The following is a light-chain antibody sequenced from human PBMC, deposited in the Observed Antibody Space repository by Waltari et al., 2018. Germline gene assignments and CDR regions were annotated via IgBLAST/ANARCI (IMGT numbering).Light chain of an antibody. V-gene: IGKV1-5*03. Sequence: IRMTQSPSTLSASVGDRVTITCRASQSIGGWLAWYQQKPGKAPNLLIFKASFLEGGVPSRFSGSGSGTDFTLTISSLQPDDFATYYCQQYQTYPLTFGLGTKLEI. J-gene: IGKJ2*01. CDR2: KAS. CDR1: QSIGGW. CDR3: QQYQTYPLT.